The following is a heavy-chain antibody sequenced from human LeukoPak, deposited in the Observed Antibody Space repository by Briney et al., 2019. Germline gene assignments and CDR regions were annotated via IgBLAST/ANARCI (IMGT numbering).Heavy chain of an antibody. V-gene: IGHV3-13*01. CDR1: GFTFSSYD. Sequence: PGGSLRLSCAASGFTFSSYDMHWVRQATGKGLEWVSAIGTAGDTYYPGSVKGRFTISRENAKNSLYLQMNSLRAGDTAVYYCARARGYYDSSGFYDAFDIWGQGTMVTVSS. CDR3: ARARGYYDSSGFYDAFDI. CDR2: IGTAGDT. J-gene: IGHJ3*02. D-gene: IGHD3-22*01.